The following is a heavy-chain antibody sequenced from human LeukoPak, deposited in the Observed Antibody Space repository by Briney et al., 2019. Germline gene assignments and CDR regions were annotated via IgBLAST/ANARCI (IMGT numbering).Heavy chain of an antibody. D-gene: IGHD4-23*01. Sequence: GGSLRLSCAASGFAFNTYSMNWVRQAPGKGLGWVSAISGSGGSTYYADSVKGRFTISRDNSKNTLYLQMNSLRAEDTAVYYCARRAGGYSHPYDYWGQGILVTVSS. CDR2: ISGSGGST. V-gene: IGHV3-23*01. CDR1: GFAFNTYS. CDR3: ARRAGGYSHPYDY. J-gene: IGHJ4*02.